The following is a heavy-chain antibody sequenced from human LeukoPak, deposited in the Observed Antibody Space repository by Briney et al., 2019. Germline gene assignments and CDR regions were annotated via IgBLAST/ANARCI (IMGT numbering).Heavy chain of an antibody. V-gene: IGHV1-2*06. J-gene: IGHJ4*02. Sequence: ASVKVSCKASGYTFTGYYMHWVRQAPGQGLEWMGRINPNSGGTNYAQKFQGRVTMTRDTSISTAYMELSRLRSDDTAVYYCARDGGGITFGGVIVRPDYWGQGTLVTASS. CDR2: INPNSGGT. CDR3: ARDGGGITFGGVIVRPDY. CDR1: GYTFTGYY. D-gene: IGHD3-16*02.